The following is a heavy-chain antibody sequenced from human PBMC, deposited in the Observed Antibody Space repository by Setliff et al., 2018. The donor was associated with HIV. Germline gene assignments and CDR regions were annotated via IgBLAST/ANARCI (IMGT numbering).Heavy chain of an antibody. CDR2: IDYTGST. J-gene: IGHJ5*02. V-gene: IGHV4-59*01. D-gene: IGHD3-3*01. CDR1: GGSISIYY. CDR3: ARDLGRITLSGVNEGWFDP. Sequence: SETLSLTCTVSGGSISIYYWSWIRQPPGKGLEWIGYIDYTGSTNYNPSLKSRVTISVDTSENQFSLKLTSVTAADTAVYYCARDLGRITLSGVNEGWFDPWGQGTLVTVSS.